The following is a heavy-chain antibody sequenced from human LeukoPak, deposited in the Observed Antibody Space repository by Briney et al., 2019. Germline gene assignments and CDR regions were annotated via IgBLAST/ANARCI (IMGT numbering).Heavy chain of an antibody. V-gene: IGHV4-59*01. CDR2: IYYSGST. CDR3: ARRYGSGSPSRDWFDP. Sequence: SETLSLTCTVSGGSISSYYWSWIRQPPGKGLEWIGYIYYSGSTNYNPSLKSRVTISVDTSKNQFSLKLSSVTAADTAVDYCARRYGSGSPSRDWFDPWGQGTLVTVSS. CDR1: GGSISSYY. D-gene: IGHD3-10*01. J-gene: IGHJ5*02.